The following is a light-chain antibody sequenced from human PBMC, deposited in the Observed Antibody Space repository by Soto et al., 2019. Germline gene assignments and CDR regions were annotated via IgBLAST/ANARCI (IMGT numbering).Light chain of an antibody. CDR3: QQPNSFPELT. V-gene: IGKV1-33*01. Sequence: DIQMTQSPSSLSASVGDRVSITCRASQDIANYLSWYQQKPGKAPKLLIYDASSLETGVPSRFRGRGSGTDFTLTISSLQPEDFATYYCQQPNSFPELTFGGGTKVDI. CDR2: DAS. CDR1: QDIANY. J-gene: IGKJ4*01.